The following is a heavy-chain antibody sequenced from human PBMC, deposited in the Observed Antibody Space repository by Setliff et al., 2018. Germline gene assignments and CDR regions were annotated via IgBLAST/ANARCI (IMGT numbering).Heavy chain of an antibody. Sequence: SETLSLTCTVSGGSISSYYWSWIRQPAGKGLEWIGHIYIGGSANYNPSLKSRVTMSIDTSKDQSSLKLNSVTAADMAVYYCAREQWLDPPGYYYMDVWAKGTTVTVSS. J-gene: IGHJ6*03. D-gene: IGHD6-19*01. CDR1: GGSISSYY. V-gene: IGHV4-4*07. CDR2: IYIGGSA. CDR3: AREQWLDPPGYYYMDV.